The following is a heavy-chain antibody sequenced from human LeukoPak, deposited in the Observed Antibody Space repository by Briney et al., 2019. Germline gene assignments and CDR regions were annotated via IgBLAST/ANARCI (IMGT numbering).Heavy chain of an antibody. V-gene: IGHV4-59*01. J-gene: IGHJ6*04. Sequence: SETLSLTCTVPGGSISTYSWSWIRQPPGKGLEWIGYIYYSGNTNYNPSLKSRVTISVDTSKNQFSLELSSVTAADTAVYYCARYYDFWSGQPLGDVWGKGTTVTVSS. D-gene: IGHD3-3*01. CDR3: ARYYDFWSGQPLGDV. CDR1: GGSISTYS. CDR2: IYYSGNT.